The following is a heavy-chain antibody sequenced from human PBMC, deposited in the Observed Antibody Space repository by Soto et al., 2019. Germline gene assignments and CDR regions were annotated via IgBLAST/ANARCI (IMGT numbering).Heavy chain of an antibody. CDR2: ISHSGRT. D-gene: IGHD3-10*01. J-gene: IGHJ4*02. V-gene: IGHV4-61*01. CDR3: SYGSSFDY. CDR1: GASLRGGSYY. Sequence: PSETLSLTCTVSGASLRGGSYYWSWIRQPPGKGLEWIGYISHSGRTNYDPSLKSRLTMSVDTSQNQFSLQLNSVTAADTAVYYRSYGSSFDYWGQGTLGTVSA.